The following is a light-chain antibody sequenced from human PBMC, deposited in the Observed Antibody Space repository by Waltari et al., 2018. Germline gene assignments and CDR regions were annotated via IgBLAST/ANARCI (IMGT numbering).Light chain of an antibody. CDR2: KAS. J-gene: IGKJ4*01. CDR3: QQYNSYSLLT. Sequence: TQSPSTLSASVGDRVTIPCRASQSISNWLAWYQQNPGKAPKLLIYKASTLESGVPSRFSGSGSGTEFTLTISSLQPDDFATYYCQQYNSYSLLTFGGGTKVEIK. CDR1: QSISNW. V-gene: IGKV1-5*03.